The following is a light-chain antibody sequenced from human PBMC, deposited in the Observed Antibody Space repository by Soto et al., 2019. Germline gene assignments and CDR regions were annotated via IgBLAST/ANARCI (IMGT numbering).Light chain of an antibody. Sequence: QSVLTQPPSVSGAPGQRVTISCTGSSSNIGAGYDVHWYQQLPGTAPKLHIYGNSNRPSGVPDRFSGSKSGTSASLAITGLQAEDEADYYCQSYDSSLSGCYVFGTGTKLTVL. CDR1: SSNIGAGYD. CDR2: GNS. CDR3: QSYDSSLSGCYV. V-gene: IGLV1-40*01. J-gene: IGLJ1*01.